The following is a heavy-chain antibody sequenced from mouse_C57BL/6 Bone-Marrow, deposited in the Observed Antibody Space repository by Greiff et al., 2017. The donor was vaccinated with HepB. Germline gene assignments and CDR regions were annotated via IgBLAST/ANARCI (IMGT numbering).Heavy chain of an antibody. V-gene: IGHV10-1*01. Sequence: EVQLVESGGGLVQPKGSLKLSCAASGFSFNTYAMNWVRQAPGKGLEWVARIRSKSNNYATYYADSVKDRFTISRDDSESMLYLQMNNLKTEDTAMYYCVSPTGYAMDYWGQGTSVTVSS. CDR2: IRSKSNNYAT. D-gene: IGHD4-1*02. CDR3: VSPTGYAMDY. J-gene: IGHJ4*01. CDR1: GFSFNTYA.